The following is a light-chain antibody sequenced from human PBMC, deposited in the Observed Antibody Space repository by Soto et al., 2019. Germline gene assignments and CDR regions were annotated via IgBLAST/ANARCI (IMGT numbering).Light chain of an antibody. J-gene: IGKJ3*01. CDR1: QSIQGY. Sequence: DIQMTQSPSSLSASVGDRVTITCRASQSIQGYLSWFQLRPGKAPKLLIYAASTLQSGVPSRFSGSCYGTYFTLTISSLQPEDSATYYRQQSYSTPFTFGPGTKLEIK. CDR2: AAS. CDR3: QQSYSTPFT. V-gene: IGKV1-39*01.